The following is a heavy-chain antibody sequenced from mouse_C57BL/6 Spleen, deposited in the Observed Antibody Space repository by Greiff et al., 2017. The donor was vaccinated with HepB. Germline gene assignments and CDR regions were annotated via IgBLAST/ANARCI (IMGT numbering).Heavy chain of an antibody. Sequence: QVQLKESGPELVKPGASVKLSCKASGYTFTSYWMHWVKQRPGQGLEWIGNINPSNGGTNYNEKFKSKATLTVDKSSSTAYMQLSSLTSEDSAVYYCAREGKLGPYFDYWGQGPTLTVSS. CDR3: AREGKLGPYFDY. D-gene: IGHD4-1*01. CDR2: INPSNGGT. CDR1: GYTFTSYW. V-gene: IGHV1-53*01. J-gene: IGHJ2*01.